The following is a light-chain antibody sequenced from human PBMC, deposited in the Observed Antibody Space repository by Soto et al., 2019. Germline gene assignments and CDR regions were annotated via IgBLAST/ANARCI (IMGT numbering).Light chain of an antibody. CDR1: NIGSKS. CDR3: QVWDSSSDHVV. V-gene: IGLV3-21*04. J-gene: IGLJ2*01. Sequence: YELTQPPSVSVAPGKTARITCGGNNIGSKSVHWYQQKPGQAPVLVIYYDSDRPSGIPERFSGSNSGNTATLTISRVEAGDDADYYCQVWDSSSDHVVFGGGTKLTVL. CDR2: YDS.